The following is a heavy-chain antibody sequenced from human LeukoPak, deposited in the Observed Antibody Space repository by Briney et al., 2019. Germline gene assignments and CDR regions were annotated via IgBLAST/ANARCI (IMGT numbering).Heavy chain of an antibody. V-gene: IGHV4-39*01. D-gene: IGHD6-25*01. Sequence: SGTLSLTCTVSGGSISSSSYYWGWIRQPLGKGLEWIGSIYYSGSTYYNPSLKSRVTISVDTSKNQFSLKLSSVTAADTAVYYCARQVGSSYYYYYYGMDVWGQGTTVTVSS. CDR3: ARQVGSSYYYYYYGMDV. CDR1: GGSISSSSYY. J-gene: IGHJ6*02. CDR2: IYYSGST.